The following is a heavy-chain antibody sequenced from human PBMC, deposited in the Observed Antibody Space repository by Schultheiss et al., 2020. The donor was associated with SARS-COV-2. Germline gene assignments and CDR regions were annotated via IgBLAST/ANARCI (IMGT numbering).Heavy chain of an antibody. CDR2: IYYSGST. D-gene: IGHD3-22*01. J-gene: IGHJ6*02. Sequence: SQTLSLTCTVSGGSVSSGSYYWSWIRQPPGKGLEWIGYIYYSGSTNYNPSLKSRLTISVDTSKNQFSLKLRSVTAADTAVYYCASSVVITTGEYYYYYGMDVWGQGTTVTVSS. CDR1: GGSVSSGSYY. CDR3: ASSVVITTGEYYYYYGMDV. V-gene: IGHV4-61*01.